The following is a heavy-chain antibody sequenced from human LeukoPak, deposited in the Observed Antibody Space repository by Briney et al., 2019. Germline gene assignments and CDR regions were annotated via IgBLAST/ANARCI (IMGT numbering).Heavy chain of an antibody. CDR2: INPIMSGT. D-gene: IGHD2-2*01. J-gene: IGHJ3*02. V-gene: IGHV1-2*02. Sequence: GASVKVSCKASGYTFTGYYMHWVRQAPGQGLEWMGWINPIMSGTNYAQKFQGRVTMTTDTSISTAYMELSRPRSDDTAVYYCARGAIGYCSSTSCPHEAFDIWGQGTMVTVSS. CDR3: ARGAIGYCSSTSCPHEAFDI. CDR1: GYTFTGYY.